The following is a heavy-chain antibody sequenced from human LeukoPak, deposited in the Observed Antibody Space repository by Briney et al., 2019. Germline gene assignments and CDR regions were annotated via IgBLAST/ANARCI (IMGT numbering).Heavy chain of an antibody. CDR2: INHSGST. Sequence: SQTLSLTCTVSGGSISSGGYYWSWIRQPPGKGLEWIGYINHSGSTNYNPSLKSRVTISVDTSKNQFSLKLSSVTAADTAVYYCARHFHFWIDYWGQGTLVTVSS. J-gene: IGHJ4*02. D-gene: IGHD3-3*02. CDR3: ARHFHFWIDY. CDR1: GGSISSGGYY. V-gene: IGHV4-30-2*01.